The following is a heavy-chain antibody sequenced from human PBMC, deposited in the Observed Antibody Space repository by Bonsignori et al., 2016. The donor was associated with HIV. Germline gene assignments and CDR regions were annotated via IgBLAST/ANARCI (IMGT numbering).Heavy chain of an antibody. CDR3: ATEITNYDYMGHDHFDG. CDR1: GFTISNYW. V-gene: IGHV3-74*01. Sequence: GESLKISCAASGFTISNYWMHWVRQAPGKGLVWVSRINGAGSTTTYADSVKGRFTISRDNAKSTVYLQMNSLGAEDTAVYYCATEITNYDYMGHDHFDGWGQGTLVTVSS. J-gene: IGHJ5*02. CDR2: INGAGSTT. D-gene: IGHD3-16*01.